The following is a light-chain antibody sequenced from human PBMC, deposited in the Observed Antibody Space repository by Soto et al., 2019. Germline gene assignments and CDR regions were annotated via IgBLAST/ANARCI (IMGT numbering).Light chain of an antibody. J-gene: IGKJ4*01. Sequence: DIQMTQSPSSLSASVGDRVTITCRASQTMNNYLNWYQPKPGKAPKLLIYTTSTLQSGVPSRFSGSRSGTDFTLTISSLQPEDCAIYYCQQNYNTPLTFGGGTKVEIK. CDR3: QQNYNTPLT. CDR2: TTS. CDR1: QTMNNY. V-gene: IGKV1-39*01.